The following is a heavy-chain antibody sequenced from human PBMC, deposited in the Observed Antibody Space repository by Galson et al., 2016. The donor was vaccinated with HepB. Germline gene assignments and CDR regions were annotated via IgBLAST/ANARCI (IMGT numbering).Heavy chain of an antibody. D-gene: IGHD1-26*01. CDR2: ISSSGSTI. CDR1: GFSFSTYG. Sequence: SLRLSCAASGFSFSTYGMNWVRQAPGKGLEWVSYISSSGSTIYYADSVKGRFTISRDNAKNSLYLQMNSLRAEDTAVYYSARDGGGDSGWYLGFDYWGQGTLVTVSS. J-gene: IGHJ4*02. V-gene: IGHV3-48*03. CDR3: ARDGGGDSGWYLGFDY.